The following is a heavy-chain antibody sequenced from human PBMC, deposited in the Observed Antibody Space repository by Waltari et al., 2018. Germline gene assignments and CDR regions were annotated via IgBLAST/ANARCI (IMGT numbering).Heavy chain of an antibody. J-gene: IGHJ4*02. CDR1: GFTFSSYG. CDR2: IWYDGSNK. Sequence: QVQLVESGGGVVQPGRSLRLSCAASGFTFSSYGRHWVRQAPGKGLEGVAVIWYDGSNKYYADSVKGRFTISRDNSKNTLYLQMNSLRAEDTAVYYCARDPGEGFFDYWGQGTLVTVSS. V-gene: IGHV3-33*01. CDR3: ARDPGEGFFDY. D-gene: IGHD4-17*01.